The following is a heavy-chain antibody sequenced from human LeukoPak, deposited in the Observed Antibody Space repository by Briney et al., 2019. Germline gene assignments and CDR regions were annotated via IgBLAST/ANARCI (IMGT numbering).Heavy chain of an antibody. V-gene: IGHV4-39*07. CDR1: GGSISSSSYY. Sequence: SETLSLTCTVSGGSISSSSYYWSWIRQPPGKGLEWIGEINHSGSTNYNPSLKSRVTISVDKSKNQFSLKLSSVTAADTAVYYCARSRYSYGGFDYWGQGTLVTVSS. CDR3: ARSRYSYGGFDY. D-gene: IGHD5-18*01. J-gene: IGHJ4*02. CDR2: INHSGST.